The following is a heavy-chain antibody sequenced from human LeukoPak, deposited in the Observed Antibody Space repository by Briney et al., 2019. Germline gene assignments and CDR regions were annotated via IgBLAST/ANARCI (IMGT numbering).Heavy chain of an antibody. D-gene: IGHD2-2*01. CDR3: AREIVVVPAAMGGAYYYYGMDV. CDR1: GFTFSSYW. J-gene: IGHJ6*02. CDR2: INSDGSST. Sequence: GGSLRLSCAASGFTFSSYWMHWVRQAPGKGLVWVSRINSDGSSTSYADSVKGRFTISRDNAKNTLYLQMNSLKAEDTAVYYCAREIVVVPAAMGGAYYYYGMDVWGQGTTVTVSS. V-gene: IGHV3-74*01.